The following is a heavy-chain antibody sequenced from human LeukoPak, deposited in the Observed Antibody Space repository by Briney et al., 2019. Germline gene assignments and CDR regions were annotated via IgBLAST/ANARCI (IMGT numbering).Heavy chain of an antibody. Sequence: SETLSLTCTVSGGSISSSSYYWGWIRQPPGKGLEWIGSIYYSGSTYYNPSLKSRVTISVDTSKNQFSLKLSSVTAADTAVYYCARVLTPLDYWGQGTLVTVSS. CDR1: GGSISSSSYY. J-gene: IGHJ4*02. CDR2: IYYSGST. CDR3: ARVLTPLDY. V-gene: IGHV4-39*07.